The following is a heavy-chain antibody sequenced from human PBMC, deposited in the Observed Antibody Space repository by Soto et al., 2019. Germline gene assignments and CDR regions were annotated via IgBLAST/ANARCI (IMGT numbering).Heavy chain of an antibody. Sequence: GGSLRLSCAASGFTFSSYGMHWVRQAPGKGLEWVAVISYDGSNKYYADSVKGRFTISRDNSKNTLYLQMNSLRAEDTAVYYCAKELRTSRIIVVVPAADYWGQGTLVTVSS. CDR3: AKELRTSRIIVVVPAADY. CDR2: ISYDGSNK. J-gene: IGHJ4*02. D-gene: IGHD2-2*01. CDR1: GFTFSSYG. V-gene: IGHV3-30*18.